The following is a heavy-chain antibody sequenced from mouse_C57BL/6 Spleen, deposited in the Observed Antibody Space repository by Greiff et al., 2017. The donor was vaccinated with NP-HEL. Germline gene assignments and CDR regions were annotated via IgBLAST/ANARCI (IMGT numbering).Heavy chain of an antibody. CDR3: ARAGGDLGSSFAY. CDR2: FDPEDGET. Sequence: VQLQQSGAELVKPGASVKFSCTAPGFNIKDYYLHWLKQRTEQGLEWIGRFDPEDGETKFAPKFQGKAPITADTSSTTATLQLSSLTSEDTAVDYCARAGGDLGSSFAYWGQGTLVTVSA. CDR1: GFNIKDYY. J-gene: IGHJ3*01. D-gene: IGHD1-1*01. V-gene: IGHV14-2*01.